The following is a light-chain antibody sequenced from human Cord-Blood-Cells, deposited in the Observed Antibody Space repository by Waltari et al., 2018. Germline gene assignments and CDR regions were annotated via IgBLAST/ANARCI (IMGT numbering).Light chain of an antibody. V-gene: IGLV2-11*01. CDR2: DVS. Sequence: QSALTQPRSVSGSPGQSVTISCTGTSSDVGGYNYVSWYQQHPGKAPKLMIYDVSKRPSGVPDRFSGSKAGNPASLPISGLQAEDEADYYCCSYAGSYTWVFGGGTKLTVL. CDR3: CSYAGSYTWV. J-gene: IGLJ3*02. CDR1: SSDVGGYNY.